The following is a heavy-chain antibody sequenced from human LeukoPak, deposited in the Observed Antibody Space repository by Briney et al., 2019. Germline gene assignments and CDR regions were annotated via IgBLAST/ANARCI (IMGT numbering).Heavy chain of an antibody. CDR2: IYYSGST. Sequence: SETQSLTCTVSGGSISSGDYYWSWIRQPPGKGLEWIGYIYYSGSTYYYPSLKSRVTISVDTSKNQFSLKLSSVTAADTAVYYCARGFRRFYDFWSGQNWFDPWGQGTLVTVSS. CDR3: ARGFRRFYDFWSGQNWFDP. V-gene: IGHV4-30-4*08. D-gene: IGHD3-3*01. J-gene: IGHJ5*02. CDR1: GGSISSGDYY.